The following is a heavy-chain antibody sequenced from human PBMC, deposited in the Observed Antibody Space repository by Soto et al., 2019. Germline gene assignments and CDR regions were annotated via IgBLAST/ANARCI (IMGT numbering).Heavy chain of an antibody. Sequence: GGSLRLSCAASGFTFRSFTMNWVRQAPGKGLEWVSTISSNSAYIYYTDALRGRFTISRDNAKNSLHLQMNSLRAGDTAVYYCTRDASRDSSARGWFDPWGPGXLVTVSS. V-gene: IGHV3-21*01. CDR1: GFTFRSFT. CDR2: ISSNSAYI. J-gene: IGHJ5*02. CDR3: TRDASRDSSARGWFDP. D-gene: IGHD6-13*01.